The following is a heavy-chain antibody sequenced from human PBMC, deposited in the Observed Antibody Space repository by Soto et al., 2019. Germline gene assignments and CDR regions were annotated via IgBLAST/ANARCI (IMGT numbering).Heavy chain of an antibody. V-gene: IGHV4-4*02. Sequence: QVQLQESGPGLVKPSGTLSLTCAVSGGSVSSSNWWSWVRQSPGKGLEWMGEIYHSGSAHYNPSRKSRATISLDKCKNQFSLRLTSVTAADTAVYYCARVPGVVVSADDAFDIWGPGTRVIVSS. D-gene: IGHD2-21*02. CDR2: IYHSGSA. CDR3: ARVPGVVVSADDAFDI. CDR1: GGSVSSSNW. J-gene: IGHJ3*02.